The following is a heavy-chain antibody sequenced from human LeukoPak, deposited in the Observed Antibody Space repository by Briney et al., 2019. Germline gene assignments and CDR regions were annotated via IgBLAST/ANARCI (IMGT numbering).Heavy chain of an antibody. V-gene: IGHV3-30*18. CDR1: GFTFSSYG. CDR2: ISYDGSNK. Sequence: GGSLRLSCAASGFTFSSYGMPWVRQAPGKGLEWVAVISYDGSNKYYADSVKGRFTISRDNSKNTLYLQMNSLRAEDTAVYYCAKVGPLDCSGGSCYSERYYYYGMDVWGQGTTVTVSS. D-gene: IGHD2-15*01. CDR3: AKVGPLDCSGGSCYSERYYYYGMDV. J-gene: IGHJ6*02.